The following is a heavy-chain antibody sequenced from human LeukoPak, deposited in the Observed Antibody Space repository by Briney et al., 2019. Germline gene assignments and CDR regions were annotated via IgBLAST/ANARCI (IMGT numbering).Heavy chain of an antibody. CDR3: ARGRGYSYGTARRGGFDY. J-gene: IGHJ4*02. D-gene: IGHD5-18*01. Sequence: GGSLRLSCAASGFTFSSYSMNWVRQAPGKGLEWVSYISSSSSTIYYADSVKGRFTISRDNAKNSLYLQMNSLRAEDTAVYYCARGRGYSYGTARRGGFDYWGQGTLVTVSS. CDR2: ISSSSSTI. V-gene: IGHV3-48*04. CDR1: GFTFSSYS.